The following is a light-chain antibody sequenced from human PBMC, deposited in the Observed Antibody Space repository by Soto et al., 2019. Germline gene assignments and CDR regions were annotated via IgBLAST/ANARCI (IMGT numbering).Light chain of an antibody. J-gene: IGKJ1*01. V-gene: IGKV1-39*01. CDR2: GAS. CDR3: QQTYSSSWT. CDR1: QSVRNY. Sequence: DIQMTQSPSSLSASVGDSVTITGRASQSVRNYLNWYQHKPGKAPKLLIYGASRLQTGVPSRFSGSGSGTDFTLTVSSLLPEDFATYYCQQTYSSSWTFGQGTKVEIK.